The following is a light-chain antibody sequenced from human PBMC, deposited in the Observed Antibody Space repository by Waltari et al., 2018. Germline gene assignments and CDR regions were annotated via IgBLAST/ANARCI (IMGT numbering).Light chain of an antibody. CDR3: QQYDSPPWT. Sequence: DIVMTQSPDSLAVSLGERVTINCKSSQTILHNPNNNYNLAWYQQKPGQPPKLLIYWASTRESGVPDRFSGSGSGTDFTLTISSLQAEDVAVYYCQQYDSPPWTFGQGTKVEI. J-gene: IGKJ1*01. V-gene: IGKV4-1*01. CDR2: WAS. CDR1: QTILHNPNNNYN.